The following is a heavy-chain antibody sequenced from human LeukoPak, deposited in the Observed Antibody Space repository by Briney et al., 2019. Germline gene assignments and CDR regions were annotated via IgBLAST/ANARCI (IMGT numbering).Heavy chain of an antibody. CDR2: INHSGST. Sequence: PSETLSLTCVVYGGSFSGYYWSWIRQSPGKGLEWIGEINHSGSTNYNPSLKSRVTISVDASKYQFSLKLSSVTAADTAVFYCARVRAAGAFDIWGQGTMVTVSS. CDR3: ARVRAAGAFDI. V-gene: IGHV4-34*01. J-gene: IGHJ3*02. D-gene: IGHD4-17*01. CDR1: GGSFSGYY.